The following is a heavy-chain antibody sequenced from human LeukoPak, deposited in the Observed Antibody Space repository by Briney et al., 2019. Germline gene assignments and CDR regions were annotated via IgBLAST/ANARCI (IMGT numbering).Heavy chain of an antibody. D-gene: IGHD4-23*01. J-gene: IGHJ4*02. CDR3: ATLFKGGKEDY. Sequence: GGSLRLSCAASGFTFSSYVMYWVRQSPGKGLEWVALISYGGDYKYYADSVKGRFTMSRDNSKNTLYLQMNSLRVEDTAVYYCATLFKGGKEDYWGQGILVTVSS. V-gene: IGHV3-30*07. CDR2: ISYGGDYK. CDR1: GFTFSSYV.